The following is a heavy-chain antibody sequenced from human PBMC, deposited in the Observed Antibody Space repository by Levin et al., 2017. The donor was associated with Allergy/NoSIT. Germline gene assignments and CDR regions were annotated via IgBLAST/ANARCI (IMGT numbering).Heavy chain of an antibody. Sequence: ETLSLTCAGSGFTFNSFALSWVRQAPGKGLEWVSTVSAYGESTYYADSVKGRFTVSRDNSRNTLYLLMSSLGAEDPALYYCAKDGTLLATSEAYLDSWGQGTQVTVFS. CDR3: AKDGTLLATSEAYLDS. J-gene: IGHJ4*02. V-gene: IGHV3-23*01. CDR1: GFTFNSFA. D-gene: IGHD5-12*01. CDR2: VSAYGEST.